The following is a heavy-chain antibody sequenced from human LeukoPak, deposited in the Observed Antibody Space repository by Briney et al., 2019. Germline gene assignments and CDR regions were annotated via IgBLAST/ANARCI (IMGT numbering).Heavy chain of an antibody. Sequence: ASVKVSCKASGYTFTSYGISWVRQAPGQGLEWMGWISAYNGNTNYAQKLQGRVTMTTDTSTSTAYMELRSLRSDDTAVYYCASNHNETTVKLVGYYYYMDVWGKGTTVTVSS. CDR1: GYTFTSYG. CDR2: ISAYNGNT. V-gene: IGHV1-18*01. J-gene: IGHJ6*03. D-gene: IGHD4-17*01. CDR3: ASNHNETTVKLVGYYYYMDV.